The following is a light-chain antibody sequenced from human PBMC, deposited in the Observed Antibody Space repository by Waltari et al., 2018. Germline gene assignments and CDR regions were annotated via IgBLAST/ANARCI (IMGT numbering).Light chain of an antibody. J-gene: IGKJ4*01. V-gene: IGKV4-1*01. CDR2: WAS. CDR1: ERLFYSSNNKNY. CDR3: HQYDYPPVA. Sequence: DIVMTPSPDSLAVSLGETAAIDCRSSERLFYSSNNKNYLAWYQQKSGQPPKLRIYWASTRDSGVPDRFSGSGSGTDFSLTIDRLHGEDVAVYYCHQYDYPPVAFGGGTNGEIK.